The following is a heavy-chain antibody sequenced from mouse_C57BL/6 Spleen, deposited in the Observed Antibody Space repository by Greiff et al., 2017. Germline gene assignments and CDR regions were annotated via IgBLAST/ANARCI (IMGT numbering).Heavy chain of an antibody. CDR3: ARRGNYVEYFDY. CDR2: IYPGDGDT. V-gene: IGHV1-82*01. J-gene: IGHJ2*01. Sequence: VKLLESGPELVKPGASVKISCKASGYAFSSSWMNWVKQRPGKGLEWIGRIYPGDGDTNYNGKFKGKATLTADKSSSTAYMQLSSLTSEDSAVYFCARRGNYVEYFDYWGQGTTLTVSS. D-gene: IGHD2-1*01. CDR1: GYAFSSSW.